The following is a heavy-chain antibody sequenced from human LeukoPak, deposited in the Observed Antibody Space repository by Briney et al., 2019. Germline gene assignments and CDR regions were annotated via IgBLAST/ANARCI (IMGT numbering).Heavy chain of an antibody. D-gene: IGHD6-19*01. CDR2: IYYTGAT. Sequence: SETLSLTCTVSGGSISSYYWTWIRQPPGKGLEWIGYIYYTGATSYNPSLKSRVTISVDTSKKQSSLKLTSVTAADTAVYYCARYGGSGWVIDNWGQGTLVTASS. J-gene: IGHJ4*02. V-gene: IGHV4-59*08. CDR1: GGSISSYY. CDR3: ARYGGSGWVIDN.